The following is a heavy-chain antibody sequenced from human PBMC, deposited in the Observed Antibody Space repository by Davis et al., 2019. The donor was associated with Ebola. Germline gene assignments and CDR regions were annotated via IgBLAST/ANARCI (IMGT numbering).Heavy chain of an antibody. Sequence: SVKVSCKASGGTFSSYAISWVRQAPGQGLEWMGGIIPIFGTANYAQKFQGRVTITADESTSTAYMELSSLRSEDAAVYYCASGEVQLWLQAYYYYGMDVWGQGTTVTVSS. CDR3: ASGEVQLWLQAYYYYGMDV. CDR2: IIPIFGTA. CDR1: GGTFSSYA. D-gene: IGHD5-18*01. V-gene: IGHV1-69*13. J-gene: IGHJ6*02.